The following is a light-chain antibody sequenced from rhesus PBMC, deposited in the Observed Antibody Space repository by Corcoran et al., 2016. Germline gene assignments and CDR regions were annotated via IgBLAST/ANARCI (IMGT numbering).Light chain of an antibody. CDR2: AAY. CDR1: ENVKNY. Sequence: DIQMTQSPSSLSASVGDRVTITCRASENVKNYLHWSQQKPGKARKLLIHAAYTLQSGVPSRFGGSGSGTDYTFTISRLQPEDVATYYCQQSYGTPYSFGQGTKVEIK. J-gene: IGKJ2*01. V-gene: IGKV1-74*01. CDR3: QQSYGTPYS.